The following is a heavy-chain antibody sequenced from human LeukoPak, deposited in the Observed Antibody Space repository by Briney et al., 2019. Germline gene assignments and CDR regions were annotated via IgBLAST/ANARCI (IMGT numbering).Heavy chain of an antibody. CDR3: ARSSVVIAAAGSFDY. Sequence: PGGSLRLSCAASGFTFSSYSMNWVRQAPGKGLEWVSSISSSSSYIYYADSVKGRFTISRDNAKNSLYLQMNSLRAEETAVYYCARSSVVIAAAGSFDYWGQGTLVTVSS. D-gene: IGHD6-13*01. V-gene: IGHV3-21*01. J-gene: IGHJ4*02. CDR2: ISSSSSYI. CDR1: GFTFSSYS.